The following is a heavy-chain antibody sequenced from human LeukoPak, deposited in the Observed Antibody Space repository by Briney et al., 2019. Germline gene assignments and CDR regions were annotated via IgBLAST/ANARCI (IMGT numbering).Heavy chain of an antibody. Sequence: ASVKVSCKASGGTFSSYAISWVRQAPGQGLEWMGRIIPILGIANYAQKFQGRVTITADKSTSTAYMELSSLRSEDTAVYYCAGDYYGSGSLLRFDPWGQGTLVTVSS. CDR1: GGTFSSYA. CDR2: IIPILGIA. CDR3: AGDYYGSGSLLRFDP. J-gene: IGHJ5*02. V-gene: IGHV1-69*04. D-gene: IGHD3-10*01.